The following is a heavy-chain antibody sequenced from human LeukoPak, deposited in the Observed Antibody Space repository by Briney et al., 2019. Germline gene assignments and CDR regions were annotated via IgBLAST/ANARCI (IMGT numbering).Heavy chain of an antibody. CDR1: GGSISSYY. Sequence: SKTLSLTCTVSGGSISSYYWSWIRQPPGKGLEWIGYIYYSGSTNYNPSLKSRVTISVDTSKNQFSLKLSSVTAADTAVYYCARDLLRNDYGMEVWGQGTTVTVSS. V-gene: IGHV4-59*01. J-gene: IGHJ6*02. D-gene: IGHD3-3*01. CDR3: ARDLLRNDYGMEV. CDR2: IYYSGST.